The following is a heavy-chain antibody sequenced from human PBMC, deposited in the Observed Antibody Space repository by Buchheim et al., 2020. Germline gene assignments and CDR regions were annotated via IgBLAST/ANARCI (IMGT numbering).Heavy chain of an antibody. J-gene: IGHJ4*02. V-gene: IGHV3-7*01. CDR1: GFTFSSYW. CDR3: ARDGSKQWLVRCFDY. D-gene: IGHD6-19*01. Sequence: EVQLVESGGGLVQPGGSLRLSCAASGFTFSSYWMSWVRQAPGKGLEWVANIKQDGSEKYYVDSVKGRFTISSDNAKNSLYLQMNSLRAEDTAVYYCARDGSKQWLVRCFDYWGQGTL. CDR2: IKQDGSEK.